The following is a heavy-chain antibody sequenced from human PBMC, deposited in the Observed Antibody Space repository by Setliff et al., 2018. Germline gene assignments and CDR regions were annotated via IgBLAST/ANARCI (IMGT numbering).Heavy chain of an antibody. CDR2: ISGYNGNT. J-gene: IGHJ4*02. D-gene: IGHD3-3*01. CDR3: ARSSAPSVVLAADFDF. Sequence: ASVKVSCKTSGFMFYTFGFSWVRHVPDQGFEWMGCISGYNGNTNYEQKFQDRVTVTMDTSTSTVYMELRSLRSDDTAVYYCARSSAPSVVLAADFDFWGLGTPVTVSS. V-gene: IGHV1-18*01. CDR1: GFMFYTFG.